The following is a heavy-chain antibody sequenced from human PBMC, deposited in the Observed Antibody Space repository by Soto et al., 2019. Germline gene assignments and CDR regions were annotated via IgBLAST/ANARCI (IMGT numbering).Heavy chain of an antibody. V-gene: IGHV3-30-3*01. D-gene: IGHD2-15*01. Sequence: QVQLVESVGGVVQPGRSLRVSCAASGITISNYFMYWVRQAPGKGLEWVAAISYDGSNKHYSDSVKGRFTISRDNSKNTLVLPMNSLRDEDTAVFYWVAGDQYFAMGVWGQGTTVAVSS. J-gene: IGHJ6*02. CDR2: ISYDGSNK. CDR3: VAGDQYFAMGV. CDR1: GITISNYF.